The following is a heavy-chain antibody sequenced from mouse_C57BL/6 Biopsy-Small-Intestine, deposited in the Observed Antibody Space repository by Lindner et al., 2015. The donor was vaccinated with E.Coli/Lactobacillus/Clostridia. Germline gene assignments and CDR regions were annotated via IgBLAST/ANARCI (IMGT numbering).Heavy chain of an antibody. J-gene: IGHJ2*01. Sequence: VQLQEVWGGLVKPGGSLKLSCAASGFTFSDYGMNWVRQAPEKGLEWVAYITSGSSTIHYADTVKGRFTISRDNAKNTLFLQMTSLRSEDTAMYYCARIYYGIPGGYFDYWGQGTALTVSS. CDR3: ARIYYGIPGGYFDY. CDR1: GFTFSDYG. D-gene: IGHD2-1*01. CDR2: ITSGSSTI. V-gene: IGHV5-17*01.